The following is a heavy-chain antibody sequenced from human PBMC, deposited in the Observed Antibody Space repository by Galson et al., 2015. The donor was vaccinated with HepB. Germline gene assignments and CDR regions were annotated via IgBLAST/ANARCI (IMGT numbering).Heavy chain of an antibody. CDR1: GYSFTSYW. CDR3: ARRDRYCTNGVCLPFDY. D-gene: IGHD2-8*01. V-gene: IGHV5-10-1*01. Sequence: QSGAEVKKPGESLRISCKGSGYSFTSYWISWVRQMPGKGLEWMGRIDPSDSYTNYSPSFQGHVTISADKSISTAYLQWSSLKASDTAMYYCARRDRYCTNGVCLPFDYWGQGTLVTVSS. CDR2: IDPSDSYT. J-gene: IGHJ4*02.